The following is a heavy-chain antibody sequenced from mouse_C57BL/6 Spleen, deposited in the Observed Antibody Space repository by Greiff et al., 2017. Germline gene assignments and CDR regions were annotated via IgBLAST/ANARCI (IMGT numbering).Heavy chain of an antibody. D-gene: IGHD2-4*01. CDR2: ISDGGSYT. CDR1: GFTFSSYA. V-gene: IGHV5-4*01. CDR3: ARDDYDFYAMDD. Sequence: EVHLVESGGGLVKPGGSLKLSCAASGFTFSSYAMSWVRQTPEKRLEWVATISDGGSYTYYPDNVKGRFTISRDNAKNNLYLQMSHLKSEDTAMYYCARDDYDFYAMDDWGQGTSVTVSS. J-gene: IGHJ4*01.